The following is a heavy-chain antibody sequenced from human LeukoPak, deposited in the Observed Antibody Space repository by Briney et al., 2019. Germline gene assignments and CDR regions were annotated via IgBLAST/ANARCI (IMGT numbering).Heavy chain of an antibody. J-gene: IGHJ4*02. V-gene: IGHV3-48*01. CDR3: ARGWGSYRYTGIFDY. Sequence: GASLRLSCAASGFTFSSYSMSWVSQAPGKGLEWVSYISGSSSTIYYADSVKGRFTISRDNAKNSLYLQINSLRAEDTAVYYCARGWGSYRYTGIFDYWGQGTLVTVSS. D-gene: IGHD1-26*01. CDR2: ISGSSSTI. CDR1: GFTFSSYS.